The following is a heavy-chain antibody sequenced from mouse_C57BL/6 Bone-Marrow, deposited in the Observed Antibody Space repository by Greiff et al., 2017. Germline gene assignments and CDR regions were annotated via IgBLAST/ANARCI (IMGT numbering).Heavy chain of an antibody. D-gene: IGHD1-1*01. Sequence: QVTLKVSGPGILQSSQTLSLTCSFSGFSLSTSGMGVSWIRQPSGKGLEWLAHIYWDDDKRYNPSLKSRLTISKDTSSNQLFLKITSVDTADTATDYCARRASYYGSSYDYFDVWGTGTTVTVSS. CDR3: ARRASYYGSSYDYFDV. CDR1: GFSLSTSGMG. V-gene: IGHV8-12*01. CDR2: IYWDDDK. J-gene: IGHJ1*03.